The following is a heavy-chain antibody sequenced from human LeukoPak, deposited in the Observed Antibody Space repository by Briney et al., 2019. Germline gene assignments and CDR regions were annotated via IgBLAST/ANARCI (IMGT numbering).Heavy chain of an antibody. J-gene: IGHJ4*02. D-gene: IGHD3-9*01. V-gene: IGHV3-48*01. CDR2: ISSSSSII. CDR1: EFTFSSYS. CDR3: AKVDRFLTGYSWDVYYFDY. Sequence: HAGGSLRLSCAASEFTFSSYSMNWVRRAPGKGLEWVSYISSSSSIIDYSDSVKGRFTISRDNSKNTLYLQMNSLRAEDTAVYYCAKVDRFLTGYSWDVYYFDYWGQGTLVTVSS.